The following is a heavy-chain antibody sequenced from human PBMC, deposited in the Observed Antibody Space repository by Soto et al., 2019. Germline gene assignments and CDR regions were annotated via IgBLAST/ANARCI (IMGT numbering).Heavy chain of an antibody. V-gene: IGHV3-30*18. CDR1: GSIFSGDG. D-gene: IGHD2-8*02. CDR3: AKGGGTGYDYYHYMDV. CDR2: ISYDGVRK. J-gene: IGHJ6*03. Sequence: QGQLVESGGRVVQPGRYLRLSCADSGSIFSGDGMPWVRQAPGKGLEWVADISYDGVRKYYADSVKGRFTITRDNSKNTLYLQMNNLRTEDTALYYCAKGGGTGYDYYHYMDVCGKATTVTVSS.